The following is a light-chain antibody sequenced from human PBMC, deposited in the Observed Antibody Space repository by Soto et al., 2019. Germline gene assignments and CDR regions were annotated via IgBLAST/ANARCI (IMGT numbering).Light chain of an antibody. Sequence: ETVMTQSPVTLAVSPGDRVSLSCRASQRVGTDLAWYQQKPGQAPRLLIHGATTRATGVPARFSASVSGTEFTLAISSLQSEVSAVYFCHQYEKWPPTFGQGTKVEIK. CDR3: HQYEKWPPT. V-gene: IGKV3-15*01. CDR1: QRVGTD. CDR2: GAT. J-gene: IGKJ1*01.